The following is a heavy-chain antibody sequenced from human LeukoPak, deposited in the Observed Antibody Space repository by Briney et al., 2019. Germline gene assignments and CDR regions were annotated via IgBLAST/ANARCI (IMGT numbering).Heavy chain of an antibody. CDR2: IWYDGSNK. V-gene: IGHV3-33*01. Sequence: GGSLRLSCAASGFTFSTYGIHWVRQAPGKGLEWVAVIWYDGSNKYYADSAKGRFTISRDNSKNTLYLQMNSLRAEDTAVYYCARDQNHYFDYWGQGTLVTVSS. CDR1: GFTFSTYG. D-gene: IGHD2/OR15-2a*01. J-gene: IGHJ4*02. CDR3: ARDQNHYFDY.